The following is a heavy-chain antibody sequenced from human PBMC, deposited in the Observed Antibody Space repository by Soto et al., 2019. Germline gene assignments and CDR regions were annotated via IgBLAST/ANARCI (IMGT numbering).Heavy chain of an antibody. CDR1: GFTFSNAW. CDR3: TTDGFYCSGGSCYDF. CDR2: IKSKTDGGTT. Sequence: GGSLRLSCAASGFTFSNAWMNWVRQAPGKGLEWVGRIKSKTDGGTTDYAAPVKGRFTISRDGSKNTLYLQMNSLKTEDTAVYYCTTDGFYCSGGSCYDFWGQGTLVTVSS. V-gene: IGHV3-15*07. D-gene: IGHD2-15*01. J-gene: IGHJ4*02.